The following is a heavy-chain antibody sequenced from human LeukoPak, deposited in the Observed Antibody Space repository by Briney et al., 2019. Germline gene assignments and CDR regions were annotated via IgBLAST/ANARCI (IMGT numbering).Heavy chain of an antibody. Sequence: GGSLRLSCAASGFTFSRQWMSWVRQAPGKGLEWVSAISGSGGSTYYADFVKGRFTISRDNSKNTVYLQMNSLRAEDTAVYYCAKPAYYDSNGYYSPFDYWGQGTLVTVSS. CDR1: GFTFSRQW. D-gene: IGHD3-22*01. CDR3: AKPAYYDSNGYYSPFDY. V-gene: IGHV3-23*01. CDR2: ISGSGGST. J-gene: IGHJ4*02.